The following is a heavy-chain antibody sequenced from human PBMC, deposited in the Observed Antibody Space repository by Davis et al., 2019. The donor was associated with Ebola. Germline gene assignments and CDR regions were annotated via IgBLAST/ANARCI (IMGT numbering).Heavy chain of an antibody. D-gene: IGHD3-3*01. CDR1: GGSIGSYY. V-gene: IGHV4-59*08. J-gene: IGHJ6*02. Sequence: SETLSLTCTVSGGSIGSYYWSWIRQPPGKGLEWIGYIYYSGSTNYNPSLKSRVTISVDTSKNQFSLKLSSVTAADTAVYYCARHFAPYYDFWSGYHSPYYYYGMDVWGQGTTVTVSS. CDR2: IYYSGST. CDR3: ARHFAPYYDFWSGYHSPYYYYGMDV.